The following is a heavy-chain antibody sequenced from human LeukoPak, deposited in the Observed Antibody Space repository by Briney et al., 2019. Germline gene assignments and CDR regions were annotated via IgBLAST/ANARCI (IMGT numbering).Heavy chain of an antibody. CDR3: ARGGSVGYSYAEWIDY. J-gene: IGHJ4*02. D-gene: IGHD5-18*01. CDR2: MNPNSGNT. V-gene: IGHV1-8*01. Sequence: ASVKVSCKASGYTFTSYDINWVRQATGQGLEWMGWMNPNSGNTGYAQKFQGRVTMTRNTSISTAYMELSSLRSEDTAVYYCARGGSVGYSYAEWIDYWGQGTLVTVSS. CDR1: GYTFTSYD.